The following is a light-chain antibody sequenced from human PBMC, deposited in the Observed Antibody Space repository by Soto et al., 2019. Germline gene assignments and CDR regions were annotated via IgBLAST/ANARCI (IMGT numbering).Light chain of an antibody. J-gene: IGKJ1*01. Sequence: EIVMTQSPVTLSVSPGERATLSCRASQSVRSNLAWYQQKPGQAPRLLMYDASTRATGIPARFSGSGSGTEFTLTISSLQSEDSAVYYCHQYNNWWTFGQGTKVDI. CDR2: DAS. CDR1: QSVRSN. CDR3: HQYNNWWT. V-gene: IGKV3-15*01.